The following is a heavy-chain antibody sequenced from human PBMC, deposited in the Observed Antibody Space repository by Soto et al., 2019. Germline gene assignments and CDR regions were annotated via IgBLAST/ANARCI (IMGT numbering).Heavy chain of an antibody. J-gene: IGHJ6*02. Sequence: QVQLVQSGAEVKKPGASVKVSCKASGYTFTSYYMHWVRQAPGQGLEWMGIINPSGGSTSYAQKLQGRVTMTRDTSTSTVYMELSSLRSEDTAVYYCARERAAGYYYYGMDVWGQGTTVTVSS. CDR2: INPSGGST. V-gene: IGHV1-46*01. CDR3: ARERAAGYYYYGMDV. D-gene: IGHD6-13*01. CDR1: GYTFTSYY.